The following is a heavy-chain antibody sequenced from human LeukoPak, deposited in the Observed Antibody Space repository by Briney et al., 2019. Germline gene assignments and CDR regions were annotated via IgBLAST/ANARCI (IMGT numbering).Heavy chain of an antibody. V-gene: IGHV7-4-1*02. CDR2: INTNTGNP. Sequence: GASVKVSCKVSGYTLTELSMHWVRQAPGKGLEWMGWINTNTGNPTYAQGFTGRFVFSLDTSVSTAYLQISSLKAEDTAVYYCARAGVPAAIRYWGQGTLVTVSS. D-gene: IGHD2-2*01. CDR1: GYTLTELS. J-gene: IGHJ4*02. CDR3: ARAGVPAAIRY.